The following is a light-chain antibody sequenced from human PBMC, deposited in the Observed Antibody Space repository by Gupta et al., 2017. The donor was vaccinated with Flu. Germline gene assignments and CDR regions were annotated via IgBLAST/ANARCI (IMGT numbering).Light chain of an antibody. Sequence: SYVLTQAPSVSVAPGQTARITCGGNDIVRGGVHWYQQRPGQVPVLVVYEDRERPSGIPERFSGSNSGNTATLIISSVEAGDEADYYCQVWDNDSDHVIFGGGTKLSVL. CDR1: DIVRGG. V-gene: IGLV3-21*02. CDR2: EDR. J-gene: IGLJ2*01. CDR3: QVWDNDSDHVI.